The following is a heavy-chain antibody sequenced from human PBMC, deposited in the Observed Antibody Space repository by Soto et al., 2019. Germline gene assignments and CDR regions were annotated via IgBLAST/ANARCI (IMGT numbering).Heavy chain of an antibody. CDR2: IYYSGST. D-gene: IGHD1-26*01. Sequence: QVQLQESGPGLVKPSQTLSLTCTVSGGSISSGGYYWSWIRQHPGKGLEWIGYIYYSGSTYYNPSRKSRVPISVDTSKNQFSLKLSSVTAADTAGYYCARYGGMGLLHYSYYSGMDVWGQGTTVTVSS. CDR1: GGSISSGGYY. J-gene: IGHJ6*02. CDR3: ARYGGMGLLHYSYYSGMDV. V-gene: IGHV4-31*03.